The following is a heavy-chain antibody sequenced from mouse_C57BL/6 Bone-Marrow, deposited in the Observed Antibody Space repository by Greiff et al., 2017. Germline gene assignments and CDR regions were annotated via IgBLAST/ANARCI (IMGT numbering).Heavy chain of an antibody. D-gene: IGHD2-12*01. Sequence: VQLQQSGPVLVKPGASVKMSCKASGYTFTDYYMNWVKQSHGKSLEWIGVIIPYNGGTSYNQKFKGKATLTVDKSSSTAYMELNSLTSEDAAVYYCARQPYDLDYWGQGTTLTVSS. CDR1: GYTFTDYY. CDR2: IIPYNGGT. V-gene: IGHV1-19*01. J-gene: IGHJ2*01. CDR3: ARQPYDLDY.